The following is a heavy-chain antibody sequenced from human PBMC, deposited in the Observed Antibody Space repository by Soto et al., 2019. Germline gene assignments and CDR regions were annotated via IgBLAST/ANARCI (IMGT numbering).Heavy chain of an antibody. CDR2: MSLDGNSR. D-gene: IGHD2-21*01. J-gene: IGHJ4*02. Sequence: QVPLVESGGGVVQPGTSLRLSCAASGFAVSSDSVHWVRQAPGKGLEWVAAMSLDGNSRYFADSVKGRFTISRDTSKNTWSLQMNRLGPEDSAVYHWTRGLSVIANNVFEHWGPGTQVTVSS. CDR1: GFAVSSDS. CDR3: TRGLSVIANNVFEH. V-gene: IGHV3-30-3*01.